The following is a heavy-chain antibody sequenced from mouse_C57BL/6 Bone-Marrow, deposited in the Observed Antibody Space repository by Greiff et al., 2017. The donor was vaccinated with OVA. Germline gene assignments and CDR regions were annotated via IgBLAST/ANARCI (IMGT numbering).Heavy chain of an antibody. D-gene: IGHD2-4*01. CDR1: GFTFSSYA. J-gene: IGHJ3*01. Sequence: EVMLVESGGGLVKPGGSLKLSCAASGFTFSSYAMSWVRQTPEKRLEWVATISDGGSYTYYPDNVKGRFTISRDKANNNLYLQMCHLKSEHTAIYYCARDFGPSAYGGKGTLVTVSP. V-gene: IGHV5-4*03. CDR2: ISDGGSYT. CDR3: ARDFGPSAY.